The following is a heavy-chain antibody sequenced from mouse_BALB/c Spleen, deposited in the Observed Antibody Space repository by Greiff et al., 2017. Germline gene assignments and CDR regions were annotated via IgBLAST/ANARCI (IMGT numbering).Heavy chain of an antibody. CDR2: IRNKANGYTT. V-gene: IGHV7-3*02. CDR1: GFTFTDYY. CDR3: ARDKGAWFAY. Sequence: EVKLVESGGGLVQPGGSLRLSCATSGFTFTDYYMSWVRQPPGKALEWLGFIRNKANGYTTEYSASVKGRFTISRDNSQSILYLQMNTLRAEDSATYYCARDKGAWFAYWGQGTLVTVSA. J-gene: IGHJ3*01.